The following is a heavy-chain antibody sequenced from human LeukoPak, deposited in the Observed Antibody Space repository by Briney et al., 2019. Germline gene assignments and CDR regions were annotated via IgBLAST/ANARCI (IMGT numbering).Heavy chain of an antibody. Sequence: GGSLRLSCAASEFTFSSYWMSWVRQAPGKGLEWVANIHQGGSEKYYVDSVKGRFTISRDNAKNSLYLQMNSLRAEDTAVYYCAREGTTWCPDYWGQGTLVTVSS. V-gene: IGHV3-7*01. CDR3: AREGTTWCPDY. J-gene: IGHJ4*02. CDR1: EFTFSSYW. D-gene: IGHD2-8*02. CDR2: IHQGGSEK.